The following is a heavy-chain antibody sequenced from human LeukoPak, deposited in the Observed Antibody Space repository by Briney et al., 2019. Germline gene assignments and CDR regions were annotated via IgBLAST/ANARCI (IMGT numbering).Heavy chain of an antibody. V-gene: IGHV4-61*08. D-gene: IGHD2-15*01. CDR1: GGSISSGGYY. J-gene: IGHJ4*02. Sequence: SETLSLTCTVSGGSISSGGYYWSWIRQSPGKGLEWIGEIDHAGKANYNPSLKSRVILSRDASKNQFSLKLTTVTAADTAVYYCARVPPPGATAFGVVDSWGQGTLVTVSS. CDR3: ARVPPPGATAFGVVDS. CDR2: IDHAGKA.